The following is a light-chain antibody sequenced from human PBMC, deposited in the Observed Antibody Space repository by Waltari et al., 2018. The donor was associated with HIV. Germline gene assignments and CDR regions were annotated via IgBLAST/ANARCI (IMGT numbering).Light chain of an antibody. CDR1: GLDIVLYVF. CDR3: SSHTITRTLV. V-gene: IGLV2-14*03. J-gene: IGLJ2*01. CDR2: GGN. Sequence: QSVLTQPASMSGSPGQSITISCTGSGLDIVLYVFVSWYKQLPNMAPQLIIFGGNRRPSGVNSRFSGSKSGDMASLTISGLQAEDEADYYCSSHTITRTLVFGGGTKLTVL.